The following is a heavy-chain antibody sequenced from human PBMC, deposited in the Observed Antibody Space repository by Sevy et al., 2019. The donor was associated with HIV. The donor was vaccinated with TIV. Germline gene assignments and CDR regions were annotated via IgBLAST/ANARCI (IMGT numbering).Heavy chain of an antibody. D-gene: IGHD3-3*01. Sequence: GGSLRRSCAASGFTFSSYAMSWVRQAPGKGLEWVSAISGSGGSTYHADSVKGLFTISRDNSKNTLYLQMTSLRAEDTAVYYCANPRFLEWLWNMGNYYGMDAWGQRTTVPVSS. CDR3: ANPRFLEWLWNMGNYYGMDA. CDR1: GFTFSSYA. V-gene: IGHV3-23*01. CDR2: ISGSGGST. J-gene: IGHJ6*02.